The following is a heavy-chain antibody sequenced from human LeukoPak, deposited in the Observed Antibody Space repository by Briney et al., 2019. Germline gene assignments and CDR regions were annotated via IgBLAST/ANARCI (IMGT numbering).Heavy chain of an antibody. V-gene: IGHV3-23*01. CDR3: AKSPLGYGDYGDAFDI. J-gene: IGHJ3*02. CDR2: ISGSGGST. D-gene: IGHD4-17*01. CDR1: GFTFSSYA. Sequence: GGSLRLSCAASGFTFSSYAMSWVRQAPGKGLEWVSAISGSGGSTYYADSVKGRFTISRDNSKNTLYLQMNSLRAEDTAVYYCAKSPLGYGDYGDAFDIWGQGTMVTVSS.